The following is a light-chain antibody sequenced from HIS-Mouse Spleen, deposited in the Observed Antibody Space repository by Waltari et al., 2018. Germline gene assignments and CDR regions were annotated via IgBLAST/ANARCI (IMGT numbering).Light chain of an antibody. CDR2: GAS. J-gene: IGKJ1*01. CDR3: QQYNSYSWT. Sequence: EIVLTQSPGTLSSSPGERATLSCRASQSVSSSYLAWYQQKPGQAPRLLIYGASSRATGIPDRFSGSGSGTDFTLTISRLEPEDFAVYYCQQYNSYSWTFGQGTKVEIK. V-gene: IGKV3-20*01. CDR1: QSVSSSY.